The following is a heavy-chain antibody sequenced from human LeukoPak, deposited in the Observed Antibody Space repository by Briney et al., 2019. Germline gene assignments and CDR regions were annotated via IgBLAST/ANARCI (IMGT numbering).Heavy chain of an antibody. Sequence: GGSLRLSCAASGFTFSSYAMHWVRQAPCKGLEWVAVISYDGSNKYYADSVKGRFTISRDNSKNTLYLQMNSLRAEDTAVYYCAREPIAARRNFDYWGQGTLVTVSS. J-gene: IGHJ4*02. CDR3: AREPIAARRNFDY. V-gene: IGHV3-30-3*01. CDR1: GFTFSSYA. CDR2: ISYDGSNK. D-gene: IGHD6-6*01.